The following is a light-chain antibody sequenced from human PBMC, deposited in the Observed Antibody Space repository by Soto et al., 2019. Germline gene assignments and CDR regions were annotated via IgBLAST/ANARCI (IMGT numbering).Light chain of an antibody. CDR3: SSYLRSYNWV. CDR2: EGR. CDR1: SSDVGTYDI. J-gene: IGLJ3*02. V-gene: IGLV2-23*01. Sequence: QSALTQPASVSGSFGQSITISCTGTSSDVGTYDIVSWYQHHPGKAPKLIIYEGRKRPSGVSSRFSGSKSVNTASLTISGLQAEDEAEYYCSSYLRSYNWVFGGGTKLTVL.